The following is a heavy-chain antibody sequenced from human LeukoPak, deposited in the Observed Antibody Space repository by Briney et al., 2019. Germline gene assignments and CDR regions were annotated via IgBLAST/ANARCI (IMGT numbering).Heavy chain of an antibody. CDR1: GFTFSSYW. CDR2: INSDGSST. J-gene: IGHJ6*03. CDR3: ARAGSGWYDDYYYYYMDV. V-gene: IGHV3-74*01. Sequence: GGSLRLSCAASGFTFSSYWMSWVRQAPGKGLVWVSRINSDGSSTSYADSVKGRFTISRDNAKNTLYLQMNSLRAEDTAVYYCARAGSGWYDDYYYYYMDVWGKGTTVTVSS. D-gene: IGHD6-19*01.